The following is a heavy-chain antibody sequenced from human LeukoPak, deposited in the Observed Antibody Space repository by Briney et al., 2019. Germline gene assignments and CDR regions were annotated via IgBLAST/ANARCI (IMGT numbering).Heavy chain of an antibody. V-gene: IGHV1-8*01. J-gene: IGHJ6*02. CDR2: MSSNSGNT. Sequence: ASVMVSCRASGYSITSYDINWVRQAAGQGLEWVGWMSSNSGNTGYARKFQGRVTLTRDTSINTAYMEVNSLTSEDTAVYYCARGGTLVRGVAILYGMDVWGQGTTVTVSS. CDR3: ARGGTLVRGVAILYGMDV. CDR1: GYSITSYD. D-gene: IGHD3-10*01.